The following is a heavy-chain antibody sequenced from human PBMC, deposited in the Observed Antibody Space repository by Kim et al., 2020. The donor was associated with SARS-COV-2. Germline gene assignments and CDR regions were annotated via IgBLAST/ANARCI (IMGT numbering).Heavy chain of an antibody. CDR2: ITDSGAKT. CDR3: AKGMIDH. CDR1: GFNFHKNA. Sequence: GGSLRLSCAASGFNFHKNAMTWVRQAPGKGLEWVSTITDSGAKTYYADSVQGRFTISRDNSKGTVDLQMNSLRPEDTAIYYCAKGMIDHWGQGSLVTGAS. J-gene: IGHJ5*02. V-gene: IGHV3-23*01.